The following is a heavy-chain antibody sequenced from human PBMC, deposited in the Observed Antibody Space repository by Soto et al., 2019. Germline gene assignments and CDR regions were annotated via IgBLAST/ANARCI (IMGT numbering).Heavy chain of an antibody. CDR2: IYYSGST. V-gene: IGHV4-59*08. Sequence: SETLSLTCTVSGGSISSYYWSWIRQPPGKGLEWIGYIYYSGSTNYNPSLKSRVTISVDTSKNQFSLKLSSVTAADTAVYYCARLLRSSSWYGYYYYYMDVWGKGTTVTVSS. CDR3: ARLLRSSSWYGYYYYYMDV. CDR1: GGSISSYY. D-gene: IGHD6-13*01. J-gene: IGHJ6*03.